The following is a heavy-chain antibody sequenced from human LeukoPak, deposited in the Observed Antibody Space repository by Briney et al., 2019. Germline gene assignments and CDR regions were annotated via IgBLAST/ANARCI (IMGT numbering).Heavy chain of an antibody. Sequence: PGGSLRLSCAASGFTFSSYAMSWVRQAPGKGLEWVSAISGSGGSTYYADSVKGQFTISRDNSKNTLYLQMNSLRAEDTAVYYCAKQVPDYVWGSYRSRGYFQHWGQGTLVTVSS. CDR1: GFTFSSYA. V-gene: IGHV3-23*01. CDR2: ISGSGGST. J-gene: IGHJ1*01. D-gene: IGHD3-16*02. CDR3: AKQVPDYVWGSYRSRGYFQH.